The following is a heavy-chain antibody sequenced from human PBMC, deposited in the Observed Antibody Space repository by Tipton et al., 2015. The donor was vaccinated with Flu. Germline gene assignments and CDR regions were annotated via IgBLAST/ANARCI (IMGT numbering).Heavy chain of an antibody. CDR1: GGSISSYY. CDR3: ARVLPGSNYYYYYYYMDV. J-gene: IGHJ6*03. CDR2: IYYSGST. D-gene: IGHD4-11*01. Sequence: TLSLTCTVSGGSISSYYWSWIRQPPGKGLEWIGYIYYSGSTNYNPSLKSRVTISVDTSKNQFSLKLSSVTAADTAVYYCARVLPGSNYYYYYYYMDVWGKGTTVTVSS. V-gene: IGHV4-59*01.